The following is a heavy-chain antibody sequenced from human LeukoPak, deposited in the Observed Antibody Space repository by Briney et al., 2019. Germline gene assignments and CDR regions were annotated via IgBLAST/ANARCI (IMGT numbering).Heavy chain of an antibody. D-gene: IGHD3-22*01. CDR1: GGSFSGYY. V-gene: IGHV4-34*01. J-gene: IGHJ4*02. Sequence: PSETLSLTCAVYGGSFSGYYWRWIRQPPGKGLEWIGEINHSGSTNYNPSLKSRVTISVDTSKNQFSLKLSSVTAADTAVYYCARHPDISSGYVFDYWGQGTLVTVSS. CDR3: ARHPDISSGYVFDY. CDR2: INHSGST.